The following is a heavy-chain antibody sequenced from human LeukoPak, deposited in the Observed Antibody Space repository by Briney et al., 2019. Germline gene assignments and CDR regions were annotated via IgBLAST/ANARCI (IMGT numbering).Heavy chain of an antibody. J-gene: IGHJ5*02. CDR3: ARGLSIVAPHNWFDP. V-gene: IGHV1-8*01. Sequence: GASVKVSCKASGYNFTSYYIHWVRQAPGQGLEWMGWMNPNSGNTGYAQKFQGRVTITRNTSISTAYMELSSLRSEDTAVYYCARGLSIVAPHNWFDPWGQGTLVTVSS. CDR1: GYNFTSYY. D-gene: IGHD5-12*01. CDR2: MNPNSGNT.